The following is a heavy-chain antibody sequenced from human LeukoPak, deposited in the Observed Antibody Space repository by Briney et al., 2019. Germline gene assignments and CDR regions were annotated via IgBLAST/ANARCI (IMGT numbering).Heavy chain of an antibody. V-gene: IGHV4-59*12. J-gene: IGHJ6*02. D-gene: IGHD1-1*01. CDR2: IHYSGST. Sequence: SETLSLTCSVSGASISSYFWSWIRQPPGKGLEWIAYIHYSGSTNYNPSLKSRLTISMDTSKNQFSLKLTSVTAADTAVYYCARPLGQGNEYGMDVWGQGTTVTVSS. CDR3: ARPLGQGNEYGMDV. CDR1: GASISSYF.